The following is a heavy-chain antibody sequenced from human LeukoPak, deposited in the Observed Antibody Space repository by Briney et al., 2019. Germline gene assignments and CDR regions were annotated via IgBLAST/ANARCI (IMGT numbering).Heavy chain of an antibody. CDR1: QFNFYKFG. D-gene: IGHD4-17*01. V-gene: IGHV3-23*01. J-gene: IGHJ3*02. CDR2: ISGNGGST. CDR3: AKDPNGDYIGTFDI. Sequence: GGSLRLSCATSQFNFYKFGMSWVRQAPGKGLEWVSSISGNGGSTQYADSVQGRFAISRDNSKNTLYLQMNSLRAEDTAVYFCAKDPNGDYIGTFDIWGQGTMVTVSS.